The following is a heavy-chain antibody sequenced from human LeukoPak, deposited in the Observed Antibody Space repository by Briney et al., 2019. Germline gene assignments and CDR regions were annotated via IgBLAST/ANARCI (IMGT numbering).Heavy chain of an antibody. Sequence: GGSLSLSCAASGFTFSNYELNWVRQAPGKGLGWVSYISSSGSTIYYADSVKGRFTISRDNAKNSLYLQMNSLRAEDTAVYYCARDDSYGLDYWGQGTRVTVSS. CDR3: ARDDSYGLDY. CDR2: ISSSGSTI. J-gene: IGHJ4*02. V-gene: IGHV3-48*03. D-gene: IGHD5-18*01. CDR1: GFTFSNYE.